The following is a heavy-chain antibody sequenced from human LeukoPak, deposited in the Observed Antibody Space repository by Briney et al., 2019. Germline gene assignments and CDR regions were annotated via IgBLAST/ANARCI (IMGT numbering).Heavy chain of an antibody. CDR3: ARPRDLCSSSSCPSFDY. Sequence: GGSLRLSCAASGFTFSDHRMDWVRQAPGKGLEWVGRTRNKANSYTTEYAASVKGRFTISRDDSKNSLYLQMNSLKTEDTAVYYCARPRDLCSSSSCPSFDYWGQGTLVTVSS. CDR2: TRNKANSYTT. CDR1: GFTFSDHR. V-gene: IGHV3-72*01. J-gene: IGHJ4*02. D-gene: IGHD2-15*01.